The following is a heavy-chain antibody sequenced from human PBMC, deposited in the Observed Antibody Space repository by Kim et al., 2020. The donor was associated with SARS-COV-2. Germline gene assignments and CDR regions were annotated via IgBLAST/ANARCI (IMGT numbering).Heavy chain of an antibody. J-gene: IGHJ6*02. CDR3: ARDTRDYYGMDV. Sequence: YANSVKGRFTNPRDNYKKPLYLQMNSLRTEDTAVYYCARDTRDYYGMDVWGQGTTVTVSS. V-gene: IGHV3-33*01.